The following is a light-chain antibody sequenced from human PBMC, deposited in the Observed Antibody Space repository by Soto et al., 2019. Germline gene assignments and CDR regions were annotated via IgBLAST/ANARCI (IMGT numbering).Light chain of an antibody. V-gene: IGLV2-23*03. CDR1: SSDVGSYNL. CDR3: CSYAGSSTFV. CDR2: EGS. J-gene: IGLJ1*01. Sequence: QSVLTQPASVSGSPGQSITISCTGTSSDVGSYNLVSWYQQHPGKAPKLMIYEGSKRPSGVSNRFSGSKSGNTASLTSSGLQAEDEADYYGCSYAGSSTFVFGTGTKVTVL.